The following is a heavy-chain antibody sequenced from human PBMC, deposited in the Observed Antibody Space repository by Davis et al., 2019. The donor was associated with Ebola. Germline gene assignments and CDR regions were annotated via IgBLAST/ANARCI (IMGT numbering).Heavy chain of an antibody. J-gene: IGHJ4*02. CDR1: GFTFSSYG. Sequence: GESLKISCAASGFTFSSYGMHWVRQAPGKGLEWVAVIWYDGSNKYYADSVKGRFTISRDNSKNTLYLQMNSLKTEDTAVYYCTREDGGATDYWGQGTLVTVSS. CDR2: IWYDGSNK. CDR3: TREDGGATDY. D-gene: IGHD1-26*01. V-gene: IGHV3-33*01.